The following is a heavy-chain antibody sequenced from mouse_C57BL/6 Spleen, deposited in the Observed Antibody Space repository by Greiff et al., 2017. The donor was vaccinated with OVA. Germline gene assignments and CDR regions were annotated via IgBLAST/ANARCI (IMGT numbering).Heavy chain of an antibody. J-gene: IGHJ4*01. Sequence: EVKVVESGGGLVQSGRSLRLSCATSGFTFSDFYMEWVRQAPGKGLEWIAASRNKANDYTTEYSASVKGRFIVSRDTSQSILYLQMNALRAEDTAIYYCAREDYDGGAMDYWGQGTSVTVSS. CDR3: AREDYDGGAMDY. CDR2: SRNKANDYTT. V-gene: IGHV7-1*01. CDR1: GFTFSDFY. D-gene: IGHD1-1*01.